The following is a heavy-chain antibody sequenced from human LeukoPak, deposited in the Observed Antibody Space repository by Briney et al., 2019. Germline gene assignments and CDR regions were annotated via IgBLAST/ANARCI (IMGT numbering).Heavy chain of an antibody. CDR2: ISGSGGST. CDR1: GFTFSSYA. D-gene: IGHD3-3*01. CDR3: AKGGYDFWSGYFPFDP. Sequence: LAGGSLRLSCAASGFTFSSYAMSWVRPAPGKGLEWVSAISGSGGSTYYADSVKGRFTISRDNSKSTLYLQMNSLRAEDTAVYYCAKGGYDFWSGYFPFDPWGQGTLVTVSS. V-gene: IGHV3-23*01. J-gene: IGHJ5*02.